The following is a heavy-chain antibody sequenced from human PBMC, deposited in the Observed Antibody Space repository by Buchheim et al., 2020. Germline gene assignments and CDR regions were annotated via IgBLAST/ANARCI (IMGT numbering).Heavy chain of an antibody. V-gene: IGHV3-48*03. CDR2: ISSSGSTI. CDR1: GFTFSSYE. J-gene: IGHJ6*02. D-gene: IGHD2-21*02. CDR3: AAEPPLAYCGGDCSNGMDV. Sequence: EVQLVESGGGLVQPGGSLRLSCAASGFTFSSYEMNWVRQAPGKGLEWVSYISSSGSTIYYADSVKGRFTISRDNAKNSLYLQMNSLRAEDTAVYYCAAEPPLAYCGGDCSNGMDVWGQGTT.